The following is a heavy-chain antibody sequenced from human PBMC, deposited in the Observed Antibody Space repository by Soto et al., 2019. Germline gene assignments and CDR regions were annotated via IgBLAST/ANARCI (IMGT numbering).Heavy chain of an antibody. Sequence: HPGGSLRLSCAASGFTFSSYGMHWVRQAPGKGLEWVAVISYDGSNKYYADSVKGRFTISRDNSKNTLYLQMNSLRAEDTAVYYCAKTITIFVYYYYYGMDVWGQGTTVTVSS. CDR3: AKTITIFVYYYYYGMDV. D-gene: IGHD3-3*01. CDR2: ISYDGSNK. CDR1: GFTFSSYG. V-gene: IGHV3-30*18. J-gene: IGHJ6*02.